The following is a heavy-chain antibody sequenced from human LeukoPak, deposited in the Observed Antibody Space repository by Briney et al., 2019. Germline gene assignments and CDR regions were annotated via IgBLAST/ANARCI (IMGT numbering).Heavy chain of an antibody. CDR1: GGSISSSSYY. V-gene: IGHV4-30-4*08. Sequence: SETLSLTCTVSGGSISSSSYYWGWIRQPPGKGLEWIGYIYYSGSTYYNPSLKSRVTISVDTSKNQFSLKLSSVTAADTAVYYCASSPIPNYYYYYMDVWGKGTTVTVSS. D-gene: IGHD2-2*02. CDR3: ASSPIPNYYYYYMDV. CDR2: IYYSGST. J-gene: IGHJ6*03.